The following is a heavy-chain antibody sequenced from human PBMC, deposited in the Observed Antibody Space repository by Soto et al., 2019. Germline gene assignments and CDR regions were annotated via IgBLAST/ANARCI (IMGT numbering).Heavy chain of an antibody. J-gene: IGHJ6*02. Sequence: EVQLVESGGGLTQPGVSLRLSCAASGFTVGSNYMSWVRQAPGKGLEWVSVIYSEGNPYYADSVKGRFTISRENSNNTLYLHMNNLRAEDTAVYYCARSTYYDILTGSYYYYAMDVWGQGTTVTVSS. D-gene: IGHD3-9*01. CDR3: ARSTYYDILTGSYYYYAMDV. CDR2: IYSEGNP. V-gene: IGHV3-53*01. CDR1: GFTVGSNY.